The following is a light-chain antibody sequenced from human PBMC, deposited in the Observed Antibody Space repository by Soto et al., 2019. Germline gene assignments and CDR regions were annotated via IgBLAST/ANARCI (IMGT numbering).Light chain of an antibody. CDR3: QQYGSSPLT. V-gene: IGKV3-20*01. CDR2: GAS. CDR1: QSVSSNY. Sequence: EIVLTQSPGTLSLSPGERATLSCRASQSVSSNYLAWYQQKPGQAPRPLIYGASSRATGIPDRFSGSGAGTDFTLTISRLESEDFAVYYCQQYGSSPLTFGQGTKVESK. J-gene: IGKJ1*01.